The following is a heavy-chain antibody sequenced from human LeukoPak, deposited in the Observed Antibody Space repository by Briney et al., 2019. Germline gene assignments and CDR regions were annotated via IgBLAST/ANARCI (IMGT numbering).Heavy chain of an antibody. Sequence: SGPALVKPTQTLTLTCTFSGFSLSTSGMCGTWIRQPPGMSLEWLARIDWDDDKYYSTSLKTRLTISKDTSRNQVVLTMTNMDPVDTATYYCARNNRLSTIDYWGQGTLVTVSS. CDR1: GFSLSTSGMC. CDR3: ARNNRLSTIDY. D-gene: IGHD1-1*01. CDR2: IDWDDDK. V-gene: IGHV2-70*11. J-gene: IGHJ4*02.